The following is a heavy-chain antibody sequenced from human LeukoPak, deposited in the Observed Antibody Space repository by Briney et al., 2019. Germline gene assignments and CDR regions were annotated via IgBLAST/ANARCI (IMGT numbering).Heavy chain of an antibody. V-gene: IGHV4-39*01. CDR3: ARSWGSGSYYPYYFDY. D-gene: IGHD3-10*01. CDR2: IYYSGST. Sequence: SETLSLTCTVSGGSISSSSYYWGWIRQPPGKGLEWIGSIYYSGSTCYNPSLKSRVTISVDTSKNQFSLKLSSVTAADTAVYYCARSWGSGSYYPYYFDYWGQGTLVTVSS. J-gene: IGHJ4*02. CDR1: GGSISSSSYY.